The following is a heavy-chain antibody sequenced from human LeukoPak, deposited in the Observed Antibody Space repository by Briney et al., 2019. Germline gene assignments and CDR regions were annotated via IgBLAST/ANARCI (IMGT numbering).Heavy chain of an antibody. J-gene: IGHJ1*01. CDR2: ITPNADRT. V-gene: IGHV3-23*01. D-gene: IGHD3-22*01. Sequence: PGGSLRLSCAASGFTFGSYGMSWLRQAPGKGLEWVSFITPNADRTSYADSVEGRFTISRDNPRNTLYMQMNSLRDEDTAVYYCAILHGYYDGSGYWVQWGQGTLVTVSS. CDR3: AILHGYYDGSGYWVQ. CDR1: GFTFGSYG.